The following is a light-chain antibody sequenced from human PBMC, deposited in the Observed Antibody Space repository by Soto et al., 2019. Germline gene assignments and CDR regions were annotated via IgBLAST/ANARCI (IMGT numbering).Light chain of an antibody. Sequence: QSALTQPPSVSGSPGQSVTISCTGTSTDFVSYNRVSWYQQPPGTAPKLIIYEASNRPSGAPDRFSGSKSGNTASLTISGLQAADEADYYCSLYTSENTDVFGTGTKGTVL. CDR2: EAS. J-gene: IGLJ1*01. V-gene: IGLV2-18*01. CDR1: STDFVSYNR. CDR3: SLYTSENTDV.